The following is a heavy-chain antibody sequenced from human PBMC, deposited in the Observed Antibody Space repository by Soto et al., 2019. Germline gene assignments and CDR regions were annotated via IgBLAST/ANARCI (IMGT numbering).Heavy chain of an antibody. D-gene: IGHD7-27*01. CDR2: IVAASDT. CDR1: GFTFSNYD. CDR3: ARGVLGPGDYYDGMDV. V-gene: IGHV3-13*01. J-gene: IGHJ6*02. Sequence: TGGPLTLSWAASGFTFSNYDMHCVGQAPGEGLEGVSVIVAASDTYYPVSVQGRFTVSRDNGKKSLYLQMNSLRAWDTAVYYCARGVLGPGDYYDGMDVWGHGTTATVAS.